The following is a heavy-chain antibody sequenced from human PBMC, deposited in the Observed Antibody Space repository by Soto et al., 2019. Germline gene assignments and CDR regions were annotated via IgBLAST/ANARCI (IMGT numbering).Heavy chain of an antibody. CDR1: GFTFSSYA. Sequence: GGSLRLSCAASGFTFSSYAMSWVRQAPGKGLEWVSAISGSGGSTYYADSVKGRFTISRDNSKNTLYLQMNSLRAEDTAVYYCAKDFPYCSSTSCYSDWFDPWGQGTLVTVSS. J-gene: IGHJ5*02. CDR3: AKDFPYCSSTSCYSDWFDP. V-gene: IGHV3-23*01. CDR2: ISGSGGST. D-gene: IGHD2-2*02.